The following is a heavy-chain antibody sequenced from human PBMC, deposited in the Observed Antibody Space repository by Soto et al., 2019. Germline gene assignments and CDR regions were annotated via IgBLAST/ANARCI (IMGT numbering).Heavy chain of an antibody. CDR1: GFTFSSYW. Sequence: GGSLRLSCAASGFTFSSYWMSWVRQAPGKGLEWISIIYSAGNTYYADSVKGRFTISRDNSKNTLYLQMNSLGAEDTAVYYCARDNYHFGEAPLDYWGQGTLVTVSS. D-gene: IGHD3-10*01. CDR3: ARDNYHFGEAPLDY. V-gene: IGHV3-66*01. CDR2: IYSAGNT. J-gene: IGHJ4*02.